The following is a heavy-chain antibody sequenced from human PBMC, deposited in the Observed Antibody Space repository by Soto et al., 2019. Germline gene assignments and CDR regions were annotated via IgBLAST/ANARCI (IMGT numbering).Heavy chain of an antibody. Sequence: PGGSLRLSCAASGFTFSSYGMYWVRQAPGKGLEWVAVISYDGRNKYYADSVKGRFTISRDNSKNTLYLQMDSLRAEDTAVYYCAKWSGSDFWSGYYFWGHGTLVTASP. V-gene: IGHV3-30*18. J-gene: IGHJ4*01. CDR1: GFTFSSYG. CDR2: ISYDGRNK. CDR3: AKWSGSDFWSGYYF. D-gene: IGHD3-3*01.